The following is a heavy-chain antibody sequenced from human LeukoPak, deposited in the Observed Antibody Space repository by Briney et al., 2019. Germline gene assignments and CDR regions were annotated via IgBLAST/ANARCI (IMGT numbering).Heavy chain of an antibody. V-gene: IGHV3-7*01. CDR3: ARDHPSSSWFFFDY. Sequence: PGGSLRLSCAASGFTFSSYWMSWVRQAPAKGLEWVANIKQDGSEKYYVDSVKGRFTISRDNAKNSLYLQMNSLRAEDTAVYYCARDHPSSSWFFFDYWGQGTLVTVSS. CDR2: IKQDGSEK. D-gene: IGHD6-13*01. J-gene: IGHJ4*02. CDR1: GFTFSSYW.